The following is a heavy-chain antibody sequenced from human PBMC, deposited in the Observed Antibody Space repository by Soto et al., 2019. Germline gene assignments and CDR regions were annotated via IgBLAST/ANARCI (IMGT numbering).Heavy chain of an antibody. CDR2: ISYDGSNK. CDR3: ARVPDYYDSSGYLFGY. Sequence: GGSLRLSCAASGFTFSSYAMHWVRQAPGKGLEWVAVISYDGSNKYYADSVKGRFTISRDNSKNTLYLQMNSLRAEDTAVYYCARVPDYYDSSGYLFGYWGQGTLVTVSS. D-gene: IGHD3-22*01. V-gene: IGHV3-30-3*01. CDR1: GFTFSSYA. J-gene: IGHJ4*02.